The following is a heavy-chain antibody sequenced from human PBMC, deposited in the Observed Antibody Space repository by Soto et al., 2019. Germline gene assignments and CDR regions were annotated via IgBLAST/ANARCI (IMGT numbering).Heavy chain of an antibody. V-gene: IGHV1-3*01. CDR2: INAGNGNT. J-gene: IGHJ6*02. Sequence: ASVKVSCKASGYTFTSYAMHWVRQAPGQRLEWMEWINAGNGNTKYSQKFQGRVTITRDTSASTAYMELSSLRSEDAAVYYCARGAPYSSTYYGMDVWGQGTTVTVSS. D-gene: IGHD6-13*01. CDR3: ARGAPYSSTYYGMDV. CDR1: GYTFTSYA.